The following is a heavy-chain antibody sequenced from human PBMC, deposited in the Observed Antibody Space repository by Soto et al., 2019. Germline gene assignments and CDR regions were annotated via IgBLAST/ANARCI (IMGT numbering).Heavy chain of an antibody. CDR3: XXXXXXXXGWYNY. CDR2: IIPILGIA. J-gene: IGHJ4*02. Sequence: QVQLVQSGAEVKKPGSSVKVSCKASGGTFSSYTISWVRQAPGQGLEWMGRIIPILGIANYAQKFQGRVTITADKSTSTAYMELSSLRSEXTAVXXXXXXXXXXXGWYNYWGLGTLVTVSS. D-gene: IGHD6-19*01. V-gene: IGHV1-69*02. CDR1: GGTFSSYT.